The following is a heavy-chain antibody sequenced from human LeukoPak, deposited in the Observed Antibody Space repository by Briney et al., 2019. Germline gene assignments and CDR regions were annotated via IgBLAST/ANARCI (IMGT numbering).Heavy chain of an antibody. CDR2: IYYSGST. CDR1: GGSISSSSYY. Sequence: ETLSLPCTVSGGSISSSSYYWGWIRPPPGKGLEWIGSIYYSGSTYYNPSLKSRVTISVDTSKNQFSLKLSSVTAADTAVYYCARESVAVAGTGFDYWGQGTLVTVSS. V-gene: IGHV4-39*07. J-gene: IGHJ4*02. D-gene: IGHD6-19*01. CDR3: ARESVAVAGTGFDY.